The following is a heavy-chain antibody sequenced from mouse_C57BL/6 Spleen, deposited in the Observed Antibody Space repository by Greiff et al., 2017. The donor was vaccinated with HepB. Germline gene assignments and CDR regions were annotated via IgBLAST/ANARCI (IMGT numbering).Heavy chain of an antibody. CDR3: ARSVLPYYFDY. CDR2: IDPSDSYT. D-gene: IGHD1-1*01. CDR1: GYTFTSYW. V-gene: IGHV1-59*01. Sequence: QVQLQQPGAELVRPGTSVKLSCKASGYTFTSYWMHWVKQRPGQGLEWIGVIDPSDSYTNYKQKFKGNATLTVDTSSSTAYMQLSSLTSEDSAVYYCARSVLPYYFDYWGHGTTLSVSS. J-gene: IGHJ2*01.